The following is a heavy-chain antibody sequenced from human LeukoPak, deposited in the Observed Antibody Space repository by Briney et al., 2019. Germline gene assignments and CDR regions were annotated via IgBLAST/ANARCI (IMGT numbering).Heavy chain of an antibody. CDR3: ARDLGVMVSAFDI. V-gene: IGHV4-59*12. Sequence: PSETLTLTCTVSGGPISSYYWSWIRQPPGKRLEWIGYICYSGSTSYNPSLKSRVTISVDTSKNQIFLKMNSVTAADTAVYYCARDLGVMVSAFDIWGQGTMVTVSS. J-gene: IGHJ3*02. CDR1: GGPISSYY. D-gene: IGHD5-18*01. CDR2: ICYSGST.